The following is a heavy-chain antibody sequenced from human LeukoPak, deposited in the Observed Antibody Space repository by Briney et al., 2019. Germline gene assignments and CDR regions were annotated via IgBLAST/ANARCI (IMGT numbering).Heavy chain of an antibody. CDR3: AKERSSDYYYGMDV. CDR2: MSGDAGGT. CDR1: GFTFSNYA. Sequence: GGPLRLSCAASGFTFSNYAMTWVRQAPGKGPEWVSCMSGDAGGTYYADSVKGRFTVSRDNSKNALYLQMNSLRAEDTAVYYCAKERSSDYYYGMDVWGQGTSVTVSS. J-gene: IGHJ6*02. V-gene: IGHV3-23*01.